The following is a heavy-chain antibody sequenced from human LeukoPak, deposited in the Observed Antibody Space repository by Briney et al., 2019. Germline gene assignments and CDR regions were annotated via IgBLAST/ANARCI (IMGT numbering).Heavy chain of an antibody. CDR2: IWYDGSNK. J-gene: IGHJ4*02. Sequence: GGSLRLSRAASGFTFSSYGMHWVRQAPGKGLEWVAVIWYDGSNKYYADSVKGRFTISRDNSKNTLYLQMNSLGAEDTAVYYCARDEYYGSGSWQAYFDYWGRGTLVTVSS. D-gene: IGHD3-10*01. CDR1: GFTFSSYG. CDR3: ARDEYYGSGSWQAYFDY. V-gene: IGHV3-33*01.